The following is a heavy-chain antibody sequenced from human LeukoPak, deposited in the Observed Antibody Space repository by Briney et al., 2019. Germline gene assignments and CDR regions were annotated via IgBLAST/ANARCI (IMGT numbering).Heavy chain of an antibody. V-gene: IGHV3-11*01. CDR1: GFTFSDYY. D-gene: IGHD3-10*01. J-gene: IGHJ4*02. CDR2: ISSSGSTI. Sequence: PGGSLRLSCAASGFTFSDYYMSWIRQAPGKGLEWVLFISSSGSTIYYADSVKGRFTISRDNAKNSLYLQMNSLRAEDTAVYYCARRNYYGSGPSEFDYWGQGTLVTVSS. CDR3: ARRNYYGSGPSEFDY.